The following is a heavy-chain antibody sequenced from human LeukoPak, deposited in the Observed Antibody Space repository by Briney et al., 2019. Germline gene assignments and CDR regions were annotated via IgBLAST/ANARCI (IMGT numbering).Heavy chain of an antibody. CDR2: ISYDGSNK. J-gene: IGHJ4*02. D-gene: IGHD3-22*01. CDR3: AKGSNYYENSVVLGRVY. V-gene: IGHV3-30-3*01. Sequence: GRSLRLSCAASGFTFSSYAMHWVRQAPGKGLEWVAVISYDGSNKYYADSVKGRFTISRDNSKNTLYLQMNSLRAEDTAVYYCAKGSNYYENSVVLGRVYWGQGTLVTVSS. CDR1: GFTFSSYA.